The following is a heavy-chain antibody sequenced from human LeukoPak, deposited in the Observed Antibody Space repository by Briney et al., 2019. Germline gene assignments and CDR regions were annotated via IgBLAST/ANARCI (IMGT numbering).Heavy chain of an antibody. CDR2: IYYSVST. D-gene: IGHD6-13*01. Sequence: PSETLSLTCTVSGGSISSYYWSWIRQPPGKGLEWIGYIYYSVSTNYNPSLMSRVTISVDTSKNQFSLKLSSVTAADTAVYYCARTYSSSWLFDYWGQGTLVTVSS. CDR3: ARTYSSSWLFDY. CDR1: GGSISSYY. J-gene: IGHJ4*02. V-gene: IGHV4-59*01.